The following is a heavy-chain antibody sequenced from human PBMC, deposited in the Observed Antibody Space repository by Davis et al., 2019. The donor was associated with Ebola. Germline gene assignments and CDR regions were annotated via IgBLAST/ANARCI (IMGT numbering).Heavy chain of an antibody. J-gene: IGHJ4*02. V-gene: IGHV3-23*01. CDR2: NSASGSNT. CDR3: AKQGGNWGSYFDY. D-gene: IGHD7-27*01. CDR1: GFTFSNAW. Sequence: PGGSLRLSCAASGFTFSNAWMNWVRQAPGEGLEWVSANSASGSNTNYADSVKGRFTISRDKSKNTLYLQMNSLRAEDTAVYYCAKQGGNWGSYFDYWGQGTLVTVSS.